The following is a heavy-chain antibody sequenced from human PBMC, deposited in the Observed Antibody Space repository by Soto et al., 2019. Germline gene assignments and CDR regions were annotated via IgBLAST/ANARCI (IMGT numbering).Heavy chain of an antibody. CDR3: ARVGSSGWSPDY. D-gene: IGHD6-19*01. CDR1: GGSISGHY. V-gene: IGHV4-59*11. Sequence: SETLSLTCTVSGGSISGHYWIWIRQPPGEGMEWIGYIFYSGSTTYNNNPSLKSRVTISVDTSKNQFSLRLSSVTAADTAVYYCARVGSSGWSPDYWGQGTLVTV. J-gene: IGHJ4*02. CDR2: IFYSGSTTY.